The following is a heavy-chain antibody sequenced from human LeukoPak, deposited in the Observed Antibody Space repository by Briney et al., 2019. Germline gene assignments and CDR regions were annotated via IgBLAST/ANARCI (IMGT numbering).Heavy chain of an antibody. J-gene: IGHJ3*02. CDR1: GDSVFSNSS. V-gene: IGHV6-1*01. CDR2: TYYRSKWYN. CDR3: VRGGQGDGHSADEGFDI. D-gene: IGHD5-18*01. Sequence: SQNLSLTCAISGDSVFSNSSWNWIRQSPSRGLEGLGRTYYRSKWYNDYGVSVKSRININPDTSKNHFSLQLSSVTPEDTAVYYCVRGGQGDGHSADEGFDIWGQGTMVTVS.